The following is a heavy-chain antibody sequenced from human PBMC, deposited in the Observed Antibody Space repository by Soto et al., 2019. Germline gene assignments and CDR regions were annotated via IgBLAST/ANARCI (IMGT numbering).Heavy chain of an antibody. V-gene: IGHV4-34*01. CDR2: INHSGST. D-gene: IGHD6-13*01. Sequence: QVQLQQWGAGLLKPSETLSLTCVVYGGSFSDYYWSWIRQPPGKGLAWIGEINHSGSTNYNPSLKSRVTISVDTSKNQFSLKLNSVTAADTAVYYCARGGRGGSTWQRPFDIWGRGTLVTVSS. CDR3: ARGGRGGSTWQRPFDI. CDR1: GGSFSDYY. J-gene: IGHJ2*01.